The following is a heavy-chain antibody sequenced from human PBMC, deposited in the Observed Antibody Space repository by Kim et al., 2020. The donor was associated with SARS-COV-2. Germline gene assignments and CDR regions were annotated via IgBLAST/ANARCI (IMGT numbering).Heavy chain of an antibody. J-gene: IGHJ4*02. CDR2: INGFNGKT. CDR1: GYVFTSYS. D-gene: IGHD6-13*01. V-gene: IGHV1-18*04. Sequence: ASVKVCCKAAGYVFTSYSFTWVRQAPGQGLEWMGWINGFNGKTKYAQKFQDRVTVTTDTSSSTAYLQLRRLRSDDTAIYYCVRRGSSSWSVQFDFWGQGTAVTVSS. CDR3: VRRGSSSWSVQFDF.